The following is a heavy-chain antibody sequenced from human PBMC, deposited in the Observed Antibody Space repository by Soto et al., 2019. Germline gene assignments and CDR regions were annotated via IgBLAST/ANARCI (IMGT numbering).Heavy chain of an antibody. V-gene: IGHV3-23*01. CDR2: ISGSGGST. CDR3: AKPTPGGGLLRAAFDI. J-gene: IGHJ3*02. Sequence: GGSLRLSCAASGFTFSSYAMGWVRQAPGKGLEWVSAISGSGGSTYYADSVKGRFTISRDNSKNTLYLQMNSLRAEDTAVYYCAKPTPGGGLLRAAFDIWGQGTMVTVS. CDR1: GFTFSSYA. D-gene: IGHD1-26*01.